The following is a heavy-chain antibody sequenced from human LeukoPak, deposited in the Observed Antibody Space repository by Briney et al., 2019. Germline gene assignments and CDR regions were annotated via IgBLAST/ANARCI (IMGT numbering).Heavy chain of an antibody. V-gene: IGHV4-4*07. CDR1: GGSISSYY. D-gene: IGHD1-26*01. CDR2: IYTSGST. Sequence: SETLSLTCTVSGGSISSYYWSWIRQPAGKGLEWIGRIYTSGSTNYNPSLKSRVTISVDTSKNQFSLKLSSVTAADTAVYYWARESRTLGYFDYWGQGTLVTVSS. CDR3: ARESRTLGYFDY. J-gene: IGHJ4*02.